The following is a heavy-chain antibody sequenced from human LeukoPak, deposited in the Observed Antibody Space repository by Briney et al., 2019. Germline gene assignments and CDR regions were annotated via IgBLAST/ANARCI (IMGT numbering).Heavy chain of an antibody. CDR1: GYTFTSYY. D-gene: IGHD6-6*01. CDR3: ARECSSWSLYY. CDR2: INASGGST. V-gene: IGHV1-46*01. J-gene: IGHJ4*02. Sequence: ASVKVSCKASGYTFTSYYMHWVRQAPGQGLEGMGIINASGGSTSYAQKFQGRVTITRDTTTSTVYMELSSLRSEDTPVYYCARECSSWSLYYSGQGTLVTVSS.